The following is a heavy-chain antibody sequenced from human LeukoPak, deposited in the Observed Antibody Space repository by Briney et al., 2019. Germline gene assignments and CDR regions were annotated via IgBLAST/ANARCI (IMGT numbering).Heavy chain of an antibody. Sequence: GESLKISCKDSGYRFTNNWIGWVRQMPGKGLEWMGIIYPGDSDTKYSPSFQGQVTISADKSINIAYLQWSSLKASDTAMYYCARRVVNNRNWYFNLWGRGTLVTVSS. D-gene: IGHD4-23*01. CDR2: IYPGDSDT. CDR3: ARRVVNNRNWYFNL. V-gene: IGHV5-51*01. J-gene: IGHJ2*01. CDR1: GYRFTNNW.